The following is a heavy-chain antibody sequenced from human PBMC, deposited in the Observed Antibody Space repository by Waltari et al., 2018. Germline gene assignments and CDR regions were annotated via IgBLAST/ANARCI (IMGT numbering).Heavy chain of an antibody. CDR1: GGTFSSYA. D-gene: IGHD1-20*01. CDR2: IIPILGIA. CDR3: ARVQQDNWNDVGFYPI. V-gene: IGHV1-69*10. Sequence: QVQLVQSGAEVKKPGSSVKVSCKASGGTFSSYAISWVRQAPGQGLEWMGGIIPILGIANYAQKFQGRVTITADKSTSTAYMELSSLRSEDTAVYYCARVQQDNWNDVGFYPIWGQGTMVTVSS. J-gene: IGHJ3*02.